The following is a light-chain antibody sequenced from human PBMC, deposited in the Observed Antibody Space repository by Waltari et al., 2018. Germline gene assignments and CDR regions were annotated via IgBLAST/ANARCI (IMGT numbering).Light chain of an antibody. V-gene: IGKV3-20*01. CDR1: QSVLHND. Sequence: EIVLTQSPGTLSLSPGESATLSCRASQSVLHNDLAWYQQKPGQPPRLLIYGAYNRAPGAPDRFSGSGSGTDFTFTISRLEPEDFAVYYCQQYASPPPLTFGGGAKVEIK. CDR3: QQYASPPPLT. CDR2: GAY. J-gene: IGKJ4*01.